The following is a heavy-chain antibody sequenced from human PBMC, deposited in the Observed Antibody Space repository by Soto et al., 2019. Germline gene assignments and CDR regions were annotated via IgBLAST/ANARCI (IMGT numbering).Heavy chain of an antibody. CDR2: IIPMYNKP. D-gene: IGHD4-4*01. Sequence: QVQLVQSGAEVKKPGSSVRVSCQASGGTFTTYAFNWVQQAPGQGLEWMGGIIPMYNKPNCAPNFLGRVTISADPSTSTAYMELTTLRSEDTAVYFCARGYSGGYYYAMDVWGQGTTVTVSS. V-gene: IGHV1-69*01. CDR3: ARGYSGGYYYAMDV. J-gene: IGHJ6*02. CDR1: GGTFTTYA.